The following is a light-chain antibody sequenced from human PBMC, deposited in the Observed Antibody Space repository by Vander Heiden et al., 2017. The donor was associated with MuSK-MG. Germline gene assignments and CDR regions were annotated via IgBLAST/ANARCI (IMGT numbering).Light chain of an antibody. CDR2: GNS. J-gene: IGLJ1*01. CDR1: SSNIGAGND. CDR3: QSYDSSRSGYV. V-gene: IGLV1-40*01. Sequence: QSVLTQPPSVSGAPGQTVIISCTGSSSNIGAGNDVHWYHQVPGPAPNLLIYGNSNRPSGVPDRFSGSKSVTSASLATTGLQAEDEADYYCQSYDSSRSGYVFGPGTKVTVL.